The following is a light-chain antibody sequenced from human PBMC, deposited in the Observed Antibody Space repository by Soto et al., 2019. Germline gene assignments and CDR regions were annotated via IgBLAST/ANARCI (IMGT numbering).Light chain of an antibody. CDR1: QGVSRY. CDR3: QQLYIYPST. Sequence: DIQLTQSPSSLSASVGDRVAITCRASQGVSRYVAWYPQKPGKPPELLIYAASSLQSGVPPRFSGSASGTEFTLTIDSLQPEDFATYYCQQLYIYPSTVGGGTKVDVK. CDR2: AAS. V-gene: IGKV1-9*01. J-gene: IGKJ4*01.